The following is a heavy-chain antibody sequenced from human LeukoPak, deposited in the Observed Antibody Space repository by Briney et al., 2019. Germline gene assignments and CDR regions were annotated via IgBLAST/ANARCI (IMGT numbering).Heavy chain of an antibody. CDR3: ATSAGDYRAGHYYYMGV. V-gene: IGHV1-2*02. CDR1: GYTFTGYY. Sequence: GASVKVSCKASGYTFTGYYFHWVRQAPGQGLEWMGWINPNTAGTNYAQKFLGAVTLTWDTSISTAYMELNRLTSDDTAVYYCATSAGDYRAGHYYYMGVWGKGTSVTVSS. J-gene: IGHJ6*03. CDR2: INPNTAGT. D-gene: IGHD4-11*01.